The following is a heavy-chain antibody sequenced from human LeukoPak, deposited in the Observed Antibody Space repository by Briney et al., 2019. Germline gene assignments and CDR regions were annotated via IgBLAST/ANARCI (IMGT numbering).Heavy chain of an antibody. V-gene: IGHV3-21*01. Sequence: GGSLRLSCAASGFTFSTYSMNWVRQAPGKGLEWVSSISSGSSYIYYADPVKGRFTISRDNAKNSLYLQMNSLRAEDTAVYYCARGGRHDYPSDYWGQGTLVTVSS. CDR2: ISSGSSYI. D-gene: IGHD4-11*01. CDR3: ARGGRHDYPSDY. CDR1: GFTFSTYS. J-gene: IGHJ4*02.